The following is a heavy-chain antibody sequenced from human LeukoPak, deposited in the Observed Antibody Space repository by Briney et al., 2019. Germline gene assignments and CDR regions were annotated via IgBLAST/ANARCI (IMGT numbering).Heavy chain of an antibody. CDR1: GFTFSSYG. V-gene: IGHV3-30*18. Sequence: GRSLRLSCAASGFTFSSYGMHWVRQAPGKGLEWVTVISYDGSDQYHADSVKGRFTISRDNSKNTLYLQMNSLRAEDTAVYYCAKDRSAVARTVYYYYGMDVWGQGTTVTVSS. D-gene: IGHD6-19*01. J-gene: IGHJ6*02. CDR2: ISYDGSDQ. CDR3: AKDRSAVARTVYYYYGMDV.